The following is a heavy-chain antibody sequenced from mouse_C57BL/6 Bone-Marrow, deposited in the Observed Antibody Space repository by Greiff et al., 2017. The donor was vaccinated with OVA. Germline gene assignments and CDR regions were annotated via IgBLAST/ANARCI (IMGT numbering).Heavy chain of an antibody. CDR3: ARGITTRLFDY. CDR2: IDPSDSYT. CDR1: GYTFTSYW. V-gene: IGHV1-69*01. Sequence: VQLQQPGAELVMPGASVKLSCKASGYTFTSYWMHWVKQRPGQGLEWIGEIDPSDSYTNYNQKIKGKSTLTVDKSSSTAYMQLSSLTSEDSAVYYCARGITTRLFDYWGQGTTLTVSS. J-gene: IGHJ2*01. D-gene: IGHD1-1*01.